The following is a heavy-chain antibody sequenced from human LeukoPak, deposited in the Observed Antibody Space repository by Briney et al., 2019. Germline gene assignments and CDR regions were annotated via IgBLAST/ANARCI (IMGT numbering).Heavy chain of an antibody. D-gene: IGHD3-22*01. CDR1: GGSISSYY. V-gene: IGHV4-59*01. J-gene: IGHJ4*02. CDR2: IYYSGST. CDR3: ARGLYYYDSSGYGY. Sequence: SETLSLTCTVSGGSISSYYWSWIRQPPGKGLEWIRYIYYSGSTNYNPSLKSRVTISVDTSKNQFSLKLSSVTAADTAVYYCARGLYYYDSSGYGYWGQGTLVTVSS.